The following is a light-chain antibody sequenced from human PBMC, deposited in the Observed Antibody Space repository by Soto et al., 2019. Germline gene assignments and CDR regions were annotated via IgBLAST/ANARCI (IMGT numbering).Light chain of an antibody. CDR3: QQYNRQLT. CDR2: KAS. V-gene: IGKV1-5*03. J-gene: IGKJ1*01. CDR1: QSISSW. Sequence: DIQMTQSPSTLSASVGDRVTITCRASQSISSWLAWYQQKPGKAPKLLIYKASSLESGVPSRFSGSGSGTEFTLTISSLQPDDFATYYCQQYNRQLTFGQGTKV.